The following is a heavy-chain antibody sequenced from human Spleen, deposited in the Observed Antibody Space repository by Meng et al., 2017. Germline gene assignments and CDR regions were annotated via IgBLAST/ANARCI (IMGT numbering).Heavy chain of an antibody. J-gene: IGHJ1*01. CDR3: LRGSGGSV. CDR2: INHSGST. Sequence: QVQLQQCGAGLLRPSETLSLTCAVYGASFSGYYWTWIRQPPGKGLEWIGEINHSGSTRYNPSLKSRVTISVDTSKNQFSLNLTSMTAADTAVYHCLRGSGGSVWGQGTLVTVSS. V-gene: IGHV4-34*01. CDR1: GASFSGYY. D-gene: IGHD3-10*01.